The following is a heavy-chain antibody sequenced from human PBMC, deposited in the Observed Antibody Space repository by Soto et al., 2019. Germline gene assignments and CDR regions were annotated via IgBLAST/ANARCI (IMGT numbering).Heavy chain of an antibody. CDR2: LIPVVGIP. J-gene: IGHJ4*02. V-gene: IGHV1-69*01. D-gene: IGHD5-12*01. Sequence: QVQLVQSGAEVKRPGSSVKVSCKASGGTFRNYPFSWVRQAPGQGLEWMGGLIPVVGIPNYAQKFQGRVTITADESTNTVYMELTSLRSDDTAVYYCARVLEFRDGYISHFDYWGQGTLVTVSS. CDR3: ARVLEFRDGYISHFDY. CDR1: GGTFRNYP.